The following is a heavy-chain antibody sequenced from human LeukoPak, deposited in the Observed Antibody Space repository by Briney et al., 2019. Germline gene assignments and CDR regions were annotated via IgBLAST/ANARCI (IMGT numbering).Heavy chain of an antibody. CDR2: MNPNSGNT. D-gene: IGHD3-22*01. J-gene: IGHJ5*02. CDR1: GYSFTSYD. CDR3: ARAVTDSSGYYYWFDP. V-gene: IGHV1-8*01. Sequence: ASVKVSCKASGYSFTSYDINWVRQATGQGLEWMGWMNPNSGNTGYAQKFQGRVTMTRNTAISKAYRELGSLRSEDTAVYYCARAVTDSSGYYYWFDPWGQGTLVTVSS.